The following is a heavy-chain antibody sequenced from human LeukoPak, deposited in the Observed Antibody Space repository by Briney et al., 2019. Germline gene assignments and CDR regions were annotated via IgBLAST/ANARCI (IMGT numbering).Heavy chain of an antibody. J-gene: IGHJ4*02. CDR2: IWYDGSNK. V-gene: IGHV3-33*06. CDR3: AKEKSYYYGSSGYIPYYFDY. Sequence: GGSLRLSCAASVFTFSSYGMHWVRQAPGKGLEWVAVIWYDGSNKYYADSVKGRFTISRDNSKNTLYLQMNSLRAEDTAVYYCAKEKSYYYGSSGYIPYYFDYWGQGTLVTVSS. CDR1: VFTFSSYG. D-gene: IGHD3-22*01.